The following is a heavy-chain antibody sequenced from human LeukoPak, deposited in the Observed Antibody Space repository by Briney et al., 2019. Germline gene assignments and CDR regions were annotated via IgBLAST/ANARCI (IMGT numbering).Heavy chain of an antibody. J-gene: IGHJ4*02. CDR3: ARTHYGSGSYWIDY. CDR2: IYYSGST. D-gene: IGHD3-10*01. CDR1: GGSISSYY. Sequence: PSETLSLTCTVSGGSISSYYWSWIRQSPGKGLEWIGYIYYSGSTNYNPSLKSRVTISVDTSKNQFSLKLSSVTAADTAVYYCARTHYGSGSYWIDYWGQGTPVTVSS. V-gene: IGHV4-59*08.